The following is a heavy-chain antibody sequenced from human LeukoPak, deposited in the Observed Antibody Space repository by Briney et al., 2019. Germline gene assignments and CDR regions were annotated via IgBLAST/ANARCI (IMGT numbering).Heavy chain of an antibody. CDR2: IKQDGSEK. D-gene: IGHD5-24*01. J-gene: IGHJ4*02. CDR1: GFTFSSYW. Sequence: GGSLRLSCAASGFTFSSYWMNWVRQAPGKGLEWVANIKQDGSEKYYVDSVKGRFTVSRDNAKNSLYLQMNSLRAEDTAVYYCARELLGHGYNSGDFDYWGQGTLVTVSS. CDR3: ARELLGHGYNSGDFDY. V-gene: IGHV3-7*01.